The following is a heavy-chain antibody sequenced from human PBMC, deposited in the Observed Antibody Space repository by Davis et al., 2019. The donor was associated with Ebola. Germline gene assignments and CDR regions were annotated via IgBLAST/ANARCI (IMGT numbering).Heavy chain of an antibody. J-gene: IGHJ5*02. CDR1: GDSLSSYY. D-gene: IGHD3-10*01. CDR2: VYHRGIFYSGST. CDR3: ARYLMVQGVSNWFDP. V-gene: IGHV4-59*01. Sequence: PSETLSLTCTVSGDSLSSYYWNWFRQPPGRGLEWIGYVYHRGIFYSGSTNYNPSLKSRVAISVDTSKNQFSLRLTSVIAADTAVYYCARYLMVQGVSNWFDPWGQGTLVTVSS.